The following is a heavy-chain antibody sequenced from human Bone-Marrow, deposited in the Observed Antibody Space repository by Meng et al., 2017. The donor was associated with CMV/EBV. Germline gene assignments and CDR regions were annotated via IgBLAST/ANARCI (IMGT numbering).Heavy chain of an antibody. J-gene: IGHJ6*02. D-gene: IGHD1-26*01. CDR1: GFTFSSYA. Sequence: GGSLRLSCAASGFTFSSYAMHWVRQAPGKGLEWVAVISYDGSNKYYADSVKGRFTISRDNSKNTLYLQMNSLRAEDTAVYYCARGGAPTDYYYYNGMDVWGQGTTVTVSS. CDR3: ARGGAPTDYYYYNGMDV. CDR2: ISYDGSNK. V-gene: IGHV3-30*04.